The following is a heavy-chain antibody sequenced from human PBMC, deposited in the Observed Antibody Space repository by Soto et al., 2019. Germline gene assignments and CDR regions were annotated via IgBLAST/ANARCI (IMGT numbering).Heavy chain of an antibody. Sequence: QVQLQESGPGLVKPSQTLSLTCTVSGGPISSGGYYWSWIRQHPGKGLQWIGYIYYSGSTNYNPFLKSRVTISVDTSKNQFSLKLSSVTAADTAVYYCARDKDSKCAWFDPWGQGTLVTVSS. CDR2: IYYSGST. J-gene: IGHJ5*02. CDR3: ARDKDSKCAWFDP. CDR1: GGPISSGGYY. V-gene: IGHV4-31*03. D-gene: IGHD4-4*01.